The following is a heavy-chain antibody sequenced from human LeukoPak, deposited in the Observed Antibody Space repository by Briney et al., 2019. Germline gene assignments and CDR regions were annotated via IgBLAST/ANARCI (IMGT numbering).Heavy chain of an antibody. CDR3: ARSDLPSPVKGAIDI. J-gene: IGHJ3*02. Sequence: SQTLSLTCTLSGDSISSSYSWSWIRQPAGKTLEWIGRIYTSGTVNYNPSLKSRVNISLDTSNNQFSLNLRSVTAADTAVYYCARSDLPSPVKGAIDIWGPGTMVTVSS. CDR2: IYTSGTV. D-gene: IGHD4-23*01. V-gene: IGHV4-61*02. CDR1: GDSISSSYS.